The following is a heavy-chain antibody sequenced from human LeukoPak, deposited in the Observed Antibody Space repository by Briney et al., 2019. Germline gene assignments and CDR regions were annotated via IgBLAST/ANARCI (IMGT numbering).Heavy chain of an antibody. D-gene: IGHD1-26*01. J-gene: IGHJ4*02. CDR2: ISGSGTST. Sequence: GGSLRLSCAASGFTFSSYAMTWVRQAPGKGLEWVSAISGSGTSTYYADSVKGRLTISRDNSKNTLYLQMNSLRAEDTAVYYCAKRDSGSHYVDYWGQGTLVTVSS. CDR3: AKRDSGSHYVDY. CDR1: GFTFSSYA. V-gene: IGHV3-23*01.